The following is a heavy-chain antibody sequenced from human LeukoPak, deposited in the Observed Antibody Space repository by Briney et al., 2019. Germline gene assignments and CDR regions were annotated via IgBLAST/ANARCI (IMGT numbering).Heavy chain of an antibody. CDR2: ISTDGSTT. CDR3: ARDYARAVEY. V-gene: IGHV3-74*01. Sequence: PGGSLRLSCTASGFTFNSYWMQWFRQDPGKGLVWVSCISTDGSTTRYADSVKGRFTISRDNAKSTLYLQMNSLRAEDTAVYYCARDYARAVEYWGQGTLATVS. D-gene: IGHD2-2*01. CDR1: GFTFNSYW. J-gene: IGHJ4*02.